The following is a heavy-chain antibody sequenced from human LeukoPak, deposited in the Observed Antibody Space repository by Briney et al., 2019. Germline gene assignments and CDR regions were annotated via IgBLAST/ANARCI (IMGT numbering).Heavy chain of an antibody. Sequence: SETLSLTCAVSGYSISSGYYWGWIRQPPGKGPEWIGSIYHSGSTYYNPSLKSRVTISVDTSKNQFSLKLSSVTAADTAVYYCARGMRGYSGYFYYYYMDVWGKGTTVTASS. V-gene: IGHV4-38-2*01. D-gene: IGHD5-12*01. CDR1: GYSISSGYY. J-gene: IGHJ6*03. CDR2: IYHSGST. CDR3: ARGMRGYSGYFYYYYMDV.